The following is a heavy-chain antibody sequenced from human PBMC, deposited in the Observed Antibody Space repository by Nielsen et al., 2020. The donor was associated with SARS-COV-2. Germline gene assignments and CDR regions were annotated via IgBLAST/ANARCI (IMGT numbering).Heavy chain of an antibody. CDR2: ISWNSGSI. J-gene: IGHJ4*02. V-gene: IGHV3-9*01. D-gene: IGHD6-13*01. CDR3: AKDYGPAGTYFDY. CDR1: GFTFDDYA. Sequence: SLKISCAASGFTFDDYAMHWVRQAPGKGLEWVSGISWNSGSIGYADSVKGRFTISRDNAKNSLYLQMNSLRAEDTALYYCAKDYGPAGTYFDYWGQGTLVTVSS.